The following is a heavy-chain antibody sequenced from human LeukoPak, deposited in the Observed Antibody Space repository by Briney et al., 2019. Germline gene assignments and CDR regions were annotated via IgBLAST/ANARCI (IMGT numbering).Heavy chain of an antibody. CDR3: VKGGGNVRRYFEY. J-gene: IGHJ4*02. D-gene: IGHD4-23*01. CDR1: EFTFSSYA. V-gene: IGHV3-23*01. CDR2: ISVNGGTT. Sequence: GGSLRLSCAASEFTFSSYAMTWVRQAPGKGLEWVSSISVNGGTTYYADSVKGRFTISRDRSKNTLYLQMNSLRAEDTAVYYCVKGGGNVRRYFEYWGQGTLVTVSS.